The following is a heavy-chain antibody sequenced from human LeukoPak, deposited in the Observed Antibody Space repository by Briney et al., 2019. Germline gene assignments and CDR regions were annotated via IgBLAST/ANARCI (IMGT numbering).Heavy chain of an antibody. J-gene: IGHJ5*02. Sequence: GGSLRLSCAASGFTFSSYSMNWVRQAPGKGLEWVSSISSSSSYIYYADSVKGRFTISRDNAKNSLYLQMNRLRAEDTAVYYCASEGAARRNWFDPWGQGTLVTVSS. CDR3: ASEGAARRNWFDP. V-gene: IGHV3-21*01. CDR2: ISSSSSYI. CDR1: GFTFSSYS. D-gene: IGHD6-6*01.